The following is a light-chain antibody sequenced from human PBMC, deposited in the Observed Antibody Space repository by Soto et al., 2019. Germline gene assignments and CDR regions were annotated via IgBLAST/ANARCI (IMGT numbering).Light chain of an antibody. CDR2: DDN. J-gene: IGLJ1*01. CDR1: SSNMWGNS. V-gene: IGLV1-51*01. CDR3: GSWDSRLRGPV. Sequence: QSVLTQPPALSAAPGQKVTISCSGSSSNMWGNSVSWYEQLPVTAPTLLIYDDNKRPSGIPYRFPCSKSGTSAPLGITGFQDGEEDHYYCGSWDSRLRGPVFAARTKVT.